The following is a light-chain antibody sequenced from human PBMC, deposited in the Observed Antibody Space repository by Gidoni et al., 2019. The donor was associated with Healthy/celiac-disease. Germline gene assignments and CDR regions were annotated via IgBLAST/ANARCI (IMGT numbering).Light chain of an antibody. CDR1: QSISSW. Sequence: DIQMTQSPSTLSASVGDRVTITCRASQSISSWLAWYQQKPGKAPKLLIYDASSLESGVPSRLRGSGSGTEFTLTISSLQPDDFATYYCQQYNSYLYTFGQGTKLEIK. V-gene: IGKV1-5*01. J-gene: IGKJ2*01. CDR3: QQYNSYLYT. CDR2: DAS.